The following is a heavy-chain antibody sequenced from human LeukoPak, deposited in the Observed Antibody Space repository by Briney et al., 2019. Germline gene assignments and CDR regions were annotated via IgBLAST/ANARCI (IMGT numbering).Heavy chain of an antibody. D-gene: IGHD3-16*02. J-gene: IGHJ4*02. CDR1: GFTLSSYT. CDR3: ARDRNYDYIWGSYRPDYFDY. CDR2: ISSSSSYI. V-gene: IGHV3-21*01. Sequence: GGPLRLSCAASGFTLSSYTMNWVRQAPGEGLEWVSSISSSSSYIYYAHSVKGRFTISRDNAKNSLYLQTNSLRAEDTAVYYCARDRNYDYIWGSYRPDYFDYWGQGTLVTVSS.